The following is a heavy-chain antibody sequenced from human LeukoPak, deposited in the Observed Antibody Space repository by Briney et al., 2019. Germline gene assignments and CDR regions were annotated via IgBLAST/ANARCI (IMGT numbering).Heavy chain of an antibody. CDR1: GFSFSHYG. J-gene: IGHJ4*02. D-gene: IGHD3-10*01. V-gene: IGHV3-33*06. Sequence: GGSLRLSCAASGFSFSHYGMHWVRQAPGKGLEWVAIIWNHGSKSQYADSVKGRFTISRDNSKNTLYLQMNSLRAEDTAVYYCAKLLWFGELLGPLGYWGQGTLVTVSS. CDR3: AKLLWFGELLGPLGY. CDR2: IWNHGSKS.